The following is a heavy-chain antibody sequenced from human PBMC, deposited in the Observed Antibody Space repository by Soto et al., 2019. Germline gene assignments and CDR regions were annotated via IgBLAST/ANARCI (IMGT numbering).Heavy chain of an antibody. J-gene: IGHJ5*02. CDR2: ISGSGGST. Sequence: PGGSLRLSCAASGFTFSSYAMNWVRQAPGKGLEWVSGISGSGGSTYYADSVKGRFTVSRDNSKNTLYLQMNSLRAEDTAVYYCAKDRSYAYYKWFDPWGQGTLVTVSS. V-gene: IGHV3-23*01. CDR1: GFTFSSYA. D-gene: IGHD3-16*01. CDR3: AKDRSYAYYKWFDP.